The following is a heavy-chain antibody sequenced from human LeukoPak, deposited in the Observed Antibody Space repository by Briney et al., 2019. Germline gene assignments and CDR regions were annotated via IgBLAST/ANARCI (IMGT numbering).Heavy chain of an antibody. D-gene: IGHD6-19*01. CDR2: ISSSSSYI. J-gene: IGHJ4*02. CDR1: GFTVSSNY. Sequence: GGSLRLSCAASGFTVSSNYMSWVRQAPGKGLEWVSSISSSSSYIYYADSVKGRFTISRDNAKNSLYLQMNSLRAEDTAVYYCAGIAVAGTGIDYWGQGTLVTVSS. V-gene: IGHV3-21*01. CDR3: AGIAVAGTGIDY.